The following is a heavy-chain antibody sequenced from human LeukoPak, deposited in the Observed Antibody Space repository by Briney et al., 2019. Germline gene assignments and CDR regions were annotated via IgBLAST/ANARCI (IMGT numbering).Heavy chain of an antibody. CDR3: ATEGKMVRGIYTDY. J-gene: IGHJ4*02. CDR2: ISAYNGNT. D-gene: IGHD3-10*01. CDR1: GYTFINYG. V-gene: IGHV1-18*01. Sequence: ASVKVSCKASGYTFINYGITWVRQAPGQGLEWMGWISAYNGNTNYAQKLQGRVTMTTDTSSSTAYMELRSLRSDDTAVYYCATEGKMVRGIYTDYWGQGTLVTVSS.